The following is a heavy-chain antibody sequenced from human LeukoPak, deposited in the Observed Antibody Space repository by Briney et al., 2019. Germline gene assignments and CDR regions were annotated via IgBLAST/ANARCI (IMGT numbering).Heavy chain of an antibody. J-gene: IGHJ4*02. CDR3: ARDLIGGWSCDH. CDR2: IGHDGRDI. CDR1: GFTFTSHG. Sequence: GGSLRLSCTFSGFTFTSHGMHWVRQAPGKGLEWVAYIGHDGRDIYYADSVKGRFTISRDNSKNTVHLQMNSLKVEDTAVYYCARDLIGGWSCDHWGQGTLVTVSS. V-gene: IGHV3-30*02. D-gene: IGHD3-16*01.